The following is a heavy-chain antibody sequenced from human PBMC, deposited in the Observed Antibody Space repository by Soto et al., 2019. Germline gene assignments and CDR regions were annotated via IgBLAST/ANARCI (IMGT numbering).Heavy chain of an antibody. CDR3: ARDRYGDYPYYFDY. J-gene: IGHJ4*02. V-gene: IGHV1-69*01. D-gene: IGHD4-17*01. Sequence: QVQLVQSGAEVKKPGSSVKVSCTASGGTFSSYAISWVRQAPGQGLEWMGGIIPIFGTANYAQKFQGRVTITADESTSTAYMELSSLRSEDTAVYYCARDRYGDYPYYFDYWGQGTLVTVSS. CDR1: GGTFSSYA. CDR2: IIPIFGTA.